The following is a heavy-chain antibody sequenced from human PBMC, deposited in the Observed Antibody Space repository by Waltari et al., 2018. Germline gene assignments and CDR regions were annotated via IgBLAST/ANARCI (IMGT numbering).Heavy chain of an antibody. D-gene: IGHD2-21*02. V-gene: IGHV3-23*03. CDR2: IYSGGST. Sequence: EVQLLESGGGLVQPGGSLRLSCAASGFTFSSYAMSWVRQAPGKGLGWVSVIYSGGSTYYAYSVKGRFTISRDNSKNTLYLQMNSLRAEDTAVYYCAKEPAVATGYYYYYMDVWGKGTTVTVSS. CDR1: GFTFSSYA. J-gene: IGHJ6*03. CDR3: AKEPAVATGYYYYYMDV.